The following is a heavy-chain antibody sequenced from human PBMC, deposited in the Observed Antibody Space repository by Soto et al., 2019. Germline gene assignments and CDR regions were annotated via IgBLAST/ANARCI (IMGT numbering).Heavy chain of an antibody. CDR1: GFTFSSYG. Sequence: GGSLRLSCAASGFTFSSYGMHWVRQAPGKGLEWVAVISYDGSNKYYADSVKGRFTISRDNSKNTLYLQMNSLRAEDTAVYYCAKDLGSGVVVPAAIDYYYGMAVWGQGTTVTVSS. CDR3: AKDLGSGVVVPAAIDYYYGMAV. CDR2: ISYDGSNK. J-gene: IGHJ6*02. D-gene: IGHD2-2*01. V-gene: IGHV3-30*18.